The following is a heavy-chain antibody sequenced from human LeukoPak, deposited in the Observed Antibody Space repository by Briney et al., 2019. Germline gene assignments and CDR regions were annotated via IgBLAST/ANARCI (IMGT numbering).Heavy chain of an antibody. D-gene: IGHD3-22*01. Sequence: GSLRLSCAASGFTVSSNYMSWVRQAPGKGLEWIGYIYYSGSTNYNPSLRSRVTISVDTSKNHFSLKVTSVTAADAAVYYCARMYDRSGYYYPFDYWGQGTLVTVSS. V-gene: IGHV4-59*08. J-gene: IGHJ4*02. CDR1: GFTVSSNY. CDR3: ARMYDRSGYYYPFDY. CDR2: IYYSGST.